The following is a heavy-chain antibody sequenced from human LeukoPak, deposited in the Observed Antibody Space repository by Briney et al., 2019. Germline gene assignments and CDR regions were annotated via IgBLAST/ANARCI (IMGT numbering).Heavy chain of an antibody. D-gene: IGHD3-10*01. J-gene: IGHJ4*02. CDR2: ISGSGGAT. CDR1: GFTFSSYA. Sequence: GGSLRLSCAASGFTFSSYAMSWVRQAPGKGLEWVSAISGSGGATYYADSVKGRFTISRDNSKNTLYLQMNSLRAEDTAVYHCAKDRHGSGEKFFDYWGQGTLVTVSS. CDR3: AKDRHGSGEKFFDY. V-gene: IGHV3-23*01.